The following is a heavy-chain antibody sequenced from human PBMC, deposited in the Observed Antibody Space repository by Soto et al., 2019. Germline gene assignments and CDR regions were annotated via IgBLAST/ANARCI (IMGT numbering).Heavy chain of an antibody. J-gene: IGHJ4*02. D-gene: IGHD6-19*01. CDR3: ARGNIAVAVRGLFDY. CDR1: EFSFSNSW. CDR2: INIDGSST. Sequence: GSLRLSCAASEFSFSNSWMHWVRQAPGKGLVWVSRINIDGSSTDYADSVKGRFTISRDNAKNTLYLQMNSLRVEDTAVYYCARGNIAVAVRGLFDYWGQGTLVTVSS. V-gene: IGHV3-74*01.